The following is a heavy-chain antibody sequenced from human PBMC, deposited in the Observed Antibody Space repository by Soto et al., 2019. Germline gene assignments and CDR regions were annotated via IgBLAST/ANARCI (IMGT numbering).Heavy chain of an antibody. V-gene: IGHV3-48*02. CDR1: GFTFSAYS. J-gene: IGHJ4*02. CDR2: LISSSSTI. CDR3: ARDRPADY. Sequence: EVQLVESGGGLVQPGGSLRLSCAASGFTFSAYSMNWVRQAPGKGLEWVSYLISSSSTIYYADSVKGRFTISRDNAKNSVYLQMNSLRDEDTAVYYCARDRPADYWGQGTLVTVSS.